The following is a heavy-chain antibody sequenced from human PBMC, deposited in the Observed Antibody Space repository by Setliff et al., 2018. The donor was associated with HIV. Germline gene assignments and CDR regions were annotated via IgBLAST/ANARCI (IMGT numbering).Heavy chain of an antibody. CDR3: ATAGGRSWFDP. CDR2: INPNSGGT. V-gene: IGHV1-2*02. Sequence: GASVKVSCKTSGYTFDAKYIHWARQAPGQGLEWMGWINPNSGGTNYARKFQGRVTMTRDTSISTAYMELNSLRSDYTAVYYCATAGGRSWFDPWGPGTLVTVSS. D-gene: IGHD3-16*01. J-gene: IGHJ5*02. CDR1: GYTFDAKY.